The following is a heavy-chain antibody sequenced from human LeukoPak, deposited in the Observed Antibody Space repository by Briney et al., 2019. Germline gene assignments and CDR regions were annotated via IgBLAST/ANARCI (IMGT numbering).Heavy chain of an antibody. CDR3: ARYIVSYPHDAFDI. V-gene: IGHV4-39*07. D-gene: IGHD1-26*01. Sequence: PSETLSLTCTVSGGSIRSSSYNWGWIRQPPGKGLEWIGSIHYTGATFYNPSLKSRVTISVDTSKKQFSLKLSSVTAADTAFYYCARYIVSYPHDAFDIWGQGTMVTVSS. CDR2: IHYTGAT. CDR1: GGSIRSSSYN. J-gene: IGHJ3*02.